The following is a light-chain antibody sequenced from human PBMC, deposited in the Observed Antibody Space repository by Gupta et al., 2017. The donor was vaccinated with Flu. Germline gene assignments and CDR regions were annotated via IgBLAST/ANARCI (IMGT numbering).Light chain of an antibody. V-gene: IGKV1-33*01. J-gene: IGKJ3*01. CDR2: DAS. Sequence: DIQMTQSPSSLSASVGDRVTITCQASQDISNYLNWYQQKPGKAPKLLIYDASNLETGVPSRFSGSGSGTDFTFTISSLQPEDFATYYCQQYDNLPRSFGRGNKVDIK. CDR1: QDISNY. CDR3: QQYDNLPRS.